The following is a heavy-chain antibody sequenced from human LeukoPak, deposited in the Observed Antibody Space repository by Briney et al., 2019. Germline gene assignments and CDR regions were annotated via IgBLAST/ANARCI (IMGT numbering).Heavy chain of an antibody. CDR1: GGSISSSSYY. Sequence: PSETLSLTCTVSGGSISSSSYYWGWIRQPPGKGLEWIGSIYYSGSTYYNPSLKSRVTISVDTSKNQFSLKLSSVTAADTAVYYCARSPLIVAFDYWGQGTLVTVSS. CDR2: IYYSGST. D-gene: IGHD3-22*01. J-gene: IGHJ4*02. CDR3: ARSPLIVAFDY. V-gene: IGHV4-39*07.